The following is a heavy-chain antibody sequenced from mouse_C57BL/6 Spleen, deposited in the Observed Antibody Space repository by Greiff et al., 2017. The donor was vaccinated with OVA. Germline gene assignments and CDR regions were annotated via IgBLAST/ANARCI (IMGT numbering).Heavy chain of an antibody. CDR3: ARWLLDYAMDY. CDR2: IDPSDSYT. CDR1: GYTFTSYW. V-gene: IGHV1-59*01. J-gene: IGHJ4*01. D-gene: IGHD2-3*01. Sequence: VQLQQPGAELVRPGTSVKLSCKASGYTFTSYWMHWVKQRPGQGLEWIGVIDPSDSYTNYNQKFKGKATLTVDTSSSTAYMQLSSLTSDDSAVYYCARWLLDYAMDYWGQGTSVTVSS.